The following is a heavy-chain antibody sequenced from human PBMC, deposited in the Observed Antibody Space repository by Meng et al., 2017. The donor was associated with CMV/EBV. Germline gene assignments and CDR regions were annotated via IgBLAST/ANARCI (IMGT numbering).Heavy chain of an antibody. CDR3: AKCVTIFGGSCYYYGMDV. CDR2: ISSSGSTI. V-gene: IGHV3-11*04. J-gene: IGHJ6*02. CDR1: GFTFSDYY. D-gene: IGHD3-3*01. Sequence: GGSLRLSCAASGFTFSDYYMSWIRQAPGKGLDWVSYISSSGSTIYYADSVKGRFTISRDNSKNTLYLQMNSLRAEDTAVYYCAKCVTIFGGSCYYYGMDVWGQGTTVTVSS.